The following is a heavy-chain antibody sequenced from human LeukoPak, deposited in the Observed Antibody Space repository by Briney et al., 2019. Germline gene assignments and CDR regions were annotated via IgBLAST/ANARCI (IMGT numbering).Heavy chain of an antibody. D-gene: IGHD3-16*02. CDR1: GYTLTELS. V-gene: IGHV1-24*01. Sequence: GASVKVSCKVSGYTLTELSMHWVRQAPGKGLEWMGGFDPEDGETTYAQKFQGRVTMTEDTSTDTAYMELSSLRSEDTAVYYCATGHMITFGGVIVPPYYFDYWGQGTLVTVSS. J-gene: IGHJ4*02. CDR3: ATGHMITFGGVIVPPYYFDY. CDR2: FDPEDGET.